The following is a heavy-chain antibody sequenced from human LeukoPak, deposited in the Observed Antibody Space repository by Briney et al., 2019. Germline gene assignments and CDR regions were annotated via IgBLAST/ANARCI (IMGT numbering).Heavy chain of an antibody. Sequence: ASVTVSFKVSGYTLTELSMHWVRQAPGKGLEWMGGFDPEDGETIYAQKFQGRVTMTEDTSTDTAYMELSSLRSEDTAVYYRATLSGGWAHQRAPYYYYMDVWGKGTTVTISS. J-gene: IGHJ6*03. V-gene: IGHV1-24*01. CDR2: FDPEDGET. D-gene: IGHD6-19*01. CDR1: GYTLTELS. CDR3: ATLSGGWAHQRAPYYYYMDV.